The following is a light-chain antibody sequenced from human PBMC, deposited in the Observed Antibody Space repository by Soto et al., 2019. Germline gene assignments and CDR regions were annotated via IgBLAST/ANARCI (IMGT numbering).Light chain of an antibody. V-gene: IGLV2-8*01. CDR1: SRDIGGYDF. Sequence: QSALTQPPSASGSPGQSVTISCTGTSRDIGGYDFVSWYQQHPGKAPQLIISEVNQRPSGVPDRFSGSKSGNTASLTVSGLQSEDEADYYCLAYAGRTTIVFGTGPSSPS. CDR2: EVN. J-gene: IGLJ1*01. CDR3: LAYAGRTTIV.